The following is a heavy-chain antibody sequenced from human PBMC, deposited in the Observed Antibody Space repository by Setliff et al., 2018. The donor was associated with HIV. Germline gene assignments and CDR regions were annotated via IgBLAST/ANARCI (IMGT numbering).Heavy chain of an antibody. D-gene: IGHD6-6*01. Sequence: SVKVSCKASGGTFSSYAISWVRQAPGQGLEWMGGIIPILGIANYAQKFQGRVTITADESTSTAYMELSSLRSEDTAVYYCARENRIAALDYYYGMDVWGQGTTVTVSS. CDR1: GGTFSSYA. CDR3: ARENRIAALDYYYGMDV. J-gene: IGHJ6*02. V-gene: IGHV1-69*10. CDR2: IIPILGIA.